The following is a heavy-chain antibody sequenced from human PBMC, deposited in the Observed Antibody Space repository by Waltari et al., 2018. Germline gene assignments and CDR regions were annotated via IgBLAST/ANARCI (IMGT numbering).Heavy chain of an antibody. CDR1: GLSVNSNY. CDR2: VYSAGNT. D-gene: IGHD3-22*01. J-gene: IGHJ3*01. CDR3: ARVIRDDSGDFYGIAGFDL. V-gene: IGHV3-53*02. Sequence: EVLLVETGGGLIQPGGSLRLSCVLSGLSVNSNYMTCVRQAPGTAMEWVSIVYSAGNTYYSDSVKGRFIISRDSSNNTLYLQMNSLRVDDTGVYFCARVIRDDSGDFYGIAGFDLWGPGTKVTVS.